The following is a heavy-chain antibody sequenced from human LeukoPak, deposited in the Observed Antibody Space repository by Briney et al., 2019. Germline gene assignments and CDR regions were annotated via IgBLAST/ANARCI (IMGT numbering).Heavy chain of an antibody. V-gene: IGHV3-7*01. CDR2: IKEDGSQK. Sequence: SGGSLRLSCAASGFTFSSYGMSWVRQAPGKGLEWVANIKEDGSQKYYVDSVKGRFTISRDNAKNSLYLQMNSLRVEDTAVYFCVRDTYGTSDSWGQGTLVTVSS. CDR3: VRDTYGTSDS. D-gene: IGHD3-10*01. CDR1: GFTFSSYG. J-gene: IGHJ4*02.